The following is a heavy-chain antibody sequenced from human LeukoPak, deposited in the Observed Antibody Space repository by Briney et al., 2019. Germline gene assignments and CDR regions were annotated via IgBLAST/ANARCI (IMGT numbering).Heavy chain of an antibody. Sequence: PGGSLRLSCAASGFSFSRYWMSWVRQAPGKGLEWVANIKQDGSEKYYVDSVKGRFTISRDNAKNSLYLQMNSLRVDDTAVYYCVRWVLTYYYDGRNYYSLDFWGQGTLVAVSP. J-gene: IGHJ4*02. D-gene: IGHD3-22*01. CDR1: GFSFSRYW. V-gene: IGHV3-7*01. CDR2: IKQDGSEK. CDR3: VRWVLTYYYDGRNYYSLDF.